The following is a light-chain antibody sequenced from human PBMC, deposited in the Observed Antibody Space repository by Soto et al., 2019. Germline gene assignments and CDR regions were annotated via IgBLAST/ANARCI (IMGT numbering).Light chain of an antibody. CDR1: QSITTH. Sequence: EIVLTQSPGTLSLSPGERATLSCRASQSITTHLAWYQQRPGQAPRLLIYHSSTRATGVPTRFSGSGSGTDFTLTISRLEPEDFAVYYCQQYGSSPWTFGQGTKVDIK. V-gene: IGKV3-20*01. CDR2: HSS. J-gene: IGKJ1*01. CDR3: QQYGSSPWT.